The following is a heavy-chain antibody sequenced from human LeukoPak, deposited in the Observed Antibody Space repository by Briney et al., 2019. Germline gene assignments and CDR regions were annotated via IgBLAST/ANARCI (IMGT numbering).Heavy chain of an antibody. J-gene: IGHJ3*02. CDR2: ISSSGSTI. CDR3: AREDVTCAFDI. V-gene: IGHV3-11*04. CDR1: GFTFSDYY. Sequence: GGSLRLSCAASGFTFSDYYMSWIRQAPGKGLEWVSYISSSGSTIYYADSVKGRFTISRDNAKNSLYLQMNSLRAEDTAVYYRAREDVTCAFDIWGQGTMVTVSS. D-gene: IGHD3-16*01.